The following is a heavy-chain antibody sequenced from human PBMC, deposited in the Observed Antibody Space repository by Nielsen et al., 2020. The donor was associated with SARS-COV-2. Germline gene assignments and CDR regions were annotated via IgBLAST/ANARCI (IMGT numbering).Heavy chain of an antibody. V-gene: IGHV4-34*01. Sequence: SETLSLTCAVYGGSFSGYYWSWIRQPPGKGLEWIGEINHSGSTNYNPSLKSRVTISVDTSKNQFSLKLSSVTAADTAVYYCARGEGNYDFWSGYYSGGYYYYYMDVWGKGTTVTVSS. CDR1: GGSFSGYY. CDR3: ARGEGNYDFWSGYYSGGYYYYYMDV. D-gene: IGHD3-3*01. CDR2: INHSGST. J-gene: IGHJ6*03.